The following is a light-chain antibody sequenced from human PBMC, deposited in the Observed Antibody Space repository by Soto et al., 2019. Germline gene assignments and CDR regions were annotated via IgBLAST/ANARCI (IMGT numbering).Light chain of an antibody. Sequence: SYELTQPPSVSVAPGKTARITCGGNNIGNKSVHWYQQKPGQAPVLVIYYDSDRSSGIPERFSGSNSGNTATLTIGRVEVGDEADYYCQVWDGSGDHVVFGGGTKVTVL. V-gene: IGLV3-21*04. CDR3: QVWDGSGDHVV. J-gene: IGLJ2*01. CDR2: YDS. CDR1: NIGNKS.